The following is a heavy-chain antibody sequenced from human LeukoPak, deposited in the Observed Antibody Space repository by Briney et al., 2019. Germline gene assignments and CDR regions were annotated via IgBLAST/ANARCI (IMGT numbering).Heavy chain of an antibody. CDR3: ARARLERPRENEGFDY. Sequence: ASVKVSCKASGCTFTSYDINWVRQATGQGLEWMGWMNPNSGNTGYAQKFQGRVTMTWNTSISTAYMELSSLRSEDTAVYYCARARLERPRENEGFDYWGQGTLVTVSS. V-gene: IGHV1-8*01. CDR1: GCTFTSYD. D-gene: IGHD1-1*01. CDR2: MNPNSGNT. J-gene: IGHJ4*02.